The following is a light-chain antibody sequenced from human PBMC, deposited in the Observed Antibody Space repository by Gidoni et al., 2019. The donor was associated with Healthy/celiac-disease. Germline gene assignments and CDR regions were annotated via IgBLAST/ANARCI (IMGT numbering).Light chain of an antibody. Sequence: DILMTQSPDSLAVSLGERATINCKSSQSVLYSSNNKNYLAWYQQKPGQPPKLLIYWASTRESGVPDRFSGRGSGTDFTLTISSLQAEDVAVYYCQQYYSTPPITFGGGTKVEIK. CDR2: WAS. CDR1: QSVLYSSNNKNY. V-gene: IGKV4-1*01. CDR3: QQYYSTPPIT. J-gene: IGKJ4*01.